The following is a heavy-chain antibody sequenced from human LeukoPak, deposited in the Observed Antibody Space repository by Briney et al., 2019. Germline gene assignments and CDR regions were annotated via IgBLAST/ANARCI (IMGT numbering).Heavy chain of an antibody. Sequence: GGSLRLSCAVSGFTFSGFWMSWSRQAPGKGLEWVASINSDGSEGYYADVVKGRFTISRDNAKNTLYLQMNSLRVEDTAVYYCARGRPHGNDYWGQGTRVTVSS. D-gene: IGHD4-23*01. CDR3: ARGRPHGNDY. J-gene: IGHJ4*02. CDR2: INSDGSEG. V-gene: IGHV3-7*01. CDR1: GFTFSGFW.